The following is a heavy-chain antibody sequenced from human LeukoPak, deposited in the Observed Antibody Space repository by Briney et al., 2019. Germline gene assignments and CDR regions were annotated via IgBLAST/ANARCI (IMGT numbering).Heavy chain of an antibody. CDR2: VNHSGST. D-gene: IGHD3-22*01. CDR3: ARVPTYYYDSSGHHGPIDF. V-gene: IGHV4-34*01. CDR1: GGSISSYY. Sequence: PSETLSLTCTVSGGSISSYYWSWIRRPPGKGLEWIGDVNHSGSTNYNPSLKSRVTISVDASKHQFFLKLSSVTAADTAVYYCARVPTYYYDSSGHHGPIDFWGQGTLVTVSS. J-gene: IGHJ4*02.